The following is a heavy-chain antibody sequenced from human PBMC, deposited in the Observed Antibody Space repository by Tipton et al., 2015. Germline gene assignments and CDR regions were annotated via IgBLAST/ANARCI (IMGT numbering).Heavy chain of an antibody. Sequence: RSLRLSCAASGFTFSSYGMHWVRQTPGKGLEWVAVIWYDGSQKYYADFVKGRFTISRDNSKNTLYLQMHSLRAEDTAVYYCSRVGEAWGQGTLVTVSS. V-gene: IGHV3-33*08. CDR1: GFTFSSYG. D-gene: IGHD3-16*01. CDR2: IWYDGSQK. CDR3: SRVGEA. J-gene: IGHJ4*02.